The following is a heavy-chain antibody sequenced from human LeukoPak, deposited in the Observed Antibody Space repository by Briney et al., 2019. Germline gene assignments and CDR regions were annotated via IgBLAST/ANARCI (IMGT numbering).Heavy chain of an antibody. J-gene: IGHJ6*03. D-gene: IGHD6-13*01. Sequence: PGGSLRLSCAASAITFSNSWMNWVRQAPGEGLEWVATIKPDGSEKWYVNSVKGRFTISRDNAKNSLYLQMDSLRVDDTAVYYCARADRGQQLTPYYYYYMDVWGKGTTVTVSS. CDR3: ARADRGQQLTPYYYYYMDV. CDR2: IKPDGSEK. CDR1: AITFSNSW. V-gene: IGHV3-7*01.